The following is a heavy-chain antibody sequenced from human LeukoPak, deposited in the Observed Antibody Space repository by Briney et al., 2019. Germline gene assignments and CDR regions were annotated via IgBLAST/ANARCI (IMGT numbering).Heavy chain of an antibody. Sequence: PSETLSLTRTVSGGSISSYYWSWIRQPPGKGLEWIGYIYYSGSTNYNPSLKSRVTISVDTSKNQFSLKLSSVTAADTAVYYCARAFYFGGIYLYSFDYWGQEPLFPVS. CDR2: IYYSGST. CDR3: ARAFYFGGIYLYSFDY. V-gene: IGHV4-59*01. D-gene: IGHD3-16*02. J-gene: IGHJ4*02. CDR1: GGSISSYY.